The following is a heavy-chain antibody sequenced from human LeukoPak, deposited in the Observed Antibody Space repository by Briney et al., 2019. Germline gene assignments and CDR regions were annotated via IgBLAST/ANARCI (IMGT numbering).Heavy chain of an antibody. Sequence: SETLSLTCTVSGGSISSGGYYWSWIRQHPGKGLEWIGYIYYSGSTYYNPSLKSRVTISVDTSKNQFSLKLSSVTAADTAVYYCARGTSIAVAGDTYWYFDLWGRGTLVTVSS. D-gene: IGHD6-19*01. CDR1: GGSISSGGYY. V-gene: IGHV4-31*03. CDR3: ARGTSIAVAGDTYWYFDL. J-gene: IGHJ2*01. CDR2: IYYSGST.